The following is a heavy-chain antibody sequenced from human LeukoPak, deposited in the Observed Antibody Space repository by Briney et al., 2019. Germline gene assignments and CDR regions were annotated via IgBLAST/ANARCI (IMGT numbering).Heavy chain of an antibody. J-gene: IGHJ4*02. CDR2: INHSGST. CDR3: ARAATGRGWCY. Sequence: SETLSLTCAVYGGSFSGYYWSWIRQPPGKGLEWIGEINHSGSTNHNPSLKSRVTVSVDTSKNQFSLKVSSVTAADTAVYYCARAATGRGWCYWGQGTLVTVSS. D-gene: IGHD6-19*01. V-gene: IGHV4-34*01. CDR1: GGSFSGYY.